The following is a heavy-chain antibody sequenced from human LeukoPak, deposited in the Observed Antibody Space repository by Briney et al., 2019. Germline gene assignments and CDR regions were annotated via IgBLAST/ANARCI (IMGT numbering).Heavy chain of an antibody. Sequence: SETLSLTCTVSGGSISSGSHYWSWIRQPAGKGLEWIGRIYTSGSTNYNPSLESRVTISVDASRNQFSLKLSSVTAADTAVYYCARVYYDFWSGYYYYYMDVWGKGTTVTVSS. CDR1: GGSISSGSHY. CDR2: IYTSGST. CDR3: ARVYYDFWSGYYYYYMDV. V-gene: IGHV4-61*02. J-gene: IGHJ6*03. D-gene: IGHD3-3*01.